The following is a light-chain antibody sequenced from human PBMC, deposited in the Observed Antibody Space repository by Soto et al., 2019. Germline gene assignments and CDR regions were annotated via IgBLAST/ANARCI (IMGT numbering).Light chain of an antibody. V-gene: IGKV3-11*01. J-gene: IGKJ4*01. CDR2: DAS. CDR1: QSVSRY. Sequence: EIALTQSPATLSLSPGERATLSCRASQSVSRYLAWYQQKPGQAPSLLIYDASNRATGIPARFSGSGSGTDFTLTISSLEPEDFALYYCQQRGNWPSFGGGTKVDIK. CDR3: QQRGNWPS.